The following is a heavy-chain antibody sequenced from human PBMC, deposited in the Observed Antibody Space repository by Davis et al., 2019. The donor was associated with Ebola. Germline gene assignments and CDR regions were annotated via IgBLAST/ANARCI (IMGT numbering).Heavy chain of an antibody. CDR2: ISSSGSTI. CDR3: ARDRAHSYARGWYYYGMDV. V-gene: IGHV3-48*03. J-gene: IGHJ6*02. D-gene: IGHD5-18*01. Sequence: GESLKISCAASGFTFSSYEMNWVRQAPGKGLEWVSYISSSGSTIYYGDSVKGRFTISRDNAKNSLYLQMKSLRAEDTAVYYCARDRAHSYARGWYYYGMDVWGQGTTVTVSS. CDR1: GFTFSSYE.